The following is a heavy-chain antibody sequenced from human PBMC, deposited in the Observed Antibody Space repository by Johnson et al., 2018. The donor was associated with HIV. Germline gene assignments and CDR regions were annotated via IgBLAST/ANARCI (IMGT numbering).Heavy chain of an antibody. CDR1: GFTFSNAW. CDR3: TTGSSGSNAFDI. D-gene: IGHD3-22*01. Sequence: EVQLVESGGGLVKPGGSLRLSCAASGFTFSNAWMSWVRQAPGKGLEWVGRIKSKTDGGTTDYAAPVQGRFTISRDDSKNTLYLQMNSLKTEDTAVYYCTTGSSGSNAFDIWGQGTMVTVSS. CDR2: IKSKTDGGTT. V-gene: IGHV3-15*01. J-gene: IGHJ3*02.